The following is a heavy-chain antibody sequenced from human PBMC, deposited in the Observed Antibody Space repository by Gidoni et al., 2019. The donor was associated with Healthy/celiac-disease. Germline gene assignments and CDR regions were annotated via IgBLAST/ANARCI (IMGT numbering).Heavy chain of an antibody. CDR1: GFTFSSYS. V-gene: IGHV3-48*02. D-gene: IGHD4-17*01. Sequence: EVQLVESGGGLVQPGGSLRLSCAASGFTFSSYSMNWVRQAPGKGLEWVSYISSSSSTIYYADSVKGRFTISRDNAKNSLYLQMNSLRDEDTAVYYCAREGKADYGGNSGWFDPWGQGTLVTVSS. CDR3: AREGKADYGGNSGWFDP. J-gene: IGHJ5*02. CDR2: ISSSSSTI.